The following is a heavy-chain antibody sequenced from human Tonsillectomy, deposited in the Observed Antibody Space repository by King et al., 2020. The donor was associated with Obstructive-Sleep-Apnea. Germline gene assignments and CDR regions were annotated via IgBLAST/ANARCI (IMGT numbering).Heavy chain of an antibody. CDR2: IRYDGSNK. CDR1: GFTFSSYG. CDR3: AKDPGRYFDWPKFDY. V-gene: IGHV3-30*02. D-gene: IGHD3-9*01. Sequence: VQLVESGGGVVQPGGSLRLSCAASGFTFSSYGMHWVRQAPGKGLEWVAFIRYDGSNKYYADSVKGRFTISRDNSKNTLYLQMNSLRAEDTAVYYCAKDPGRYFDWPKFDYWGQGTLVTVSS. J-gene: IGHJ4*02.